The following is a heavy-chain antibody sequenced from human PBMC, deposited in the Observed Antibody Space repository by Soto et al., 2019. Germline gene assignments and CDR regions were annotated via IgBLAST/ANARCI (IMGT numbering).Heavy chain of an antibody. CDR3: ARGLNWGAYSDY. Sequence: QVQLVESGGGLVKPGGSLRLSCAASGFTFSDYYMSWIRQAPGKGLEWVSYISSSGSTIYYAVSVKGRFTMSRENAKNSLYLQMNSLRAEDSAVYYCARGLNWGAYSDYWGQGTLVTVSS. CDR1: GFTFSDYY. J-gene: IGHJ4*02. V-gene: IGHV3-11*01. CDR2: ISSSGSTI. D-gene: IGHD7-27*01.